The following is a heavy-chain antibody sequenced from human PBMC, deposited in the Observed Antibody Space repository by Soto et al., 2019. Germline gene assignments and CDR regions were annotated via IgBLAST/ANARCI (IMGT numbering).Heavy chain of an antibody. D-gene: IGHD3-10*01. CDR2: SSYNGGT. CDR1: TDSSSFTNSY. J-gene: IGHJ4*02. V-gene: IGHV4-39*01. Sequence: SETLSLTCTVSTDSSSFTNSYWGWIRQPPGRGLQWIGSSSYNGGTFYNPSLKGRVVISFDTSKKQSSLQVTSVTAADTAVYFCARHRIEVVWRGFDFWGQGSPVTVSS. CDR3: ARHRIEVVWRGFDF.